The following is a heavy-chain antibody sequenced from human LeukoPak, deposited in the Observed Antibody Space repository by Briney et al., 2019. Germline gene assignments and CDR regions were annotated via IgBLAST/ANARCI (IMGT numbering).Heavy chain of an antibody. CDR3: ARDTTYSGSDY. V-gene: IGHV4-61*08. Sequence: SETLSLTCSVSGVSISRSDYYWSWIRQPPGKGLEWIGYIYYSGSTNYNPSLKSRVTISVDTSKNQFSLKLSSVTAADTAVYYCARDTTYSGSDYWGQGTLVTVSS. CDR2: IYYSGST. D-gene: IGHD1-26*01. J-gene: IGHJ4*02. CDR1: GVSISRSDYY.